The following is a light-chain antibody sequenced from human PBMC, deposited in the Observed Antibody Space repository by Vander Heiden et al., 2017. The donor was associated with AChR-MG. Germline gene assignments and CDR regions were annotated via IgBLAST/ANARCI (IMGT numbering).Light chain of an antibody. Sequence: SYELTQPPSVSVSPGQTASITCSGDKLGDKYACWYQQKPGQSPVLVIYQDSKRPSGIPERFSGSNSGTTATLTISGTQAVDESYYYCQEWDSSTGVFGGGTKLTVL. CDR2: QDS. V-gene: IGLV3-1*01. CDR1: KLGDKY. J-gene: IGLJ2*01. CDR3: QEWDSSTGV.